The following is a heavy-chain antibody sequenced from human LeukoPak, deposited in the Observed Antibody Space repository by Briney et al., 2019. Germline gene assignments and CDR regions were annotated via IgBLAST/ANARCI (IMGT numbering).Heavy chain of an antibody. V-gene: IGHV4-59*12. J-gene: IGHJ4*02. Sequence: SETLSLTCTVSGGSISSYYWSWIRQPPGKGLEWIGYIYYTGSTNYNPSLKSRVTISVDTSKNQFSLKLSSVTAADTAVYYCARGGGKTWDYWGQGTLVTVSS. CDR3: ARGGGKTWDY. CDR1: GGSISSYY. D-gene: IGHD4-23*01. CDR2: IYYTGST.